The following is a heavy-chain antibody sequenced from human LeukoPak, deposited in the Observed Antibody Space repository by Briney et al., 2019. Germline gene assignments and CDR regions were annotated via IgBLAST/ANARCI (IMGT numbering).Heavy chain of an antibody. CDR1: GGSFSGYY. D-gene: IGHD3-10*01. V-gene: IGHV4-34*01. CDR2: INESGTT. Sequence: ASETLSLTCAVFGGSFSGYYWTWVRQAPGKGLEWIGEINESGTTNYNASLNNRITISVDTSKNQFSLKLTSLTAADTAVLYCARALMTLVRGVPRTTWFHPWGQGTLVTVSS. CDR3: ARALMTLVRGVPRTTWFHP. J-gene: IGHJ5*02.